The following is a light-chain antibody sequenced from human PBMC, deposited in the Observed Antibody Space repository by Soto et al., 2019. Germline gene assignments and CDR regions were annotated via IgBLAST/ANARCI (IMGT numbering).Light chain of an antibody. CDR1: QSVSSY. CDR3: QQRSNWLRPT. Sequence: EIVLTQSPATLSLSPGERATLSCRASQSVSSYLAWYQQKPGQAPRLLIYDASNRATGIPARFSGSGSGTDFTLTISSLEPEDFAVYYRQQRSNWLRPTFGQGTKVEIK. J-gene: IGKJ1*01. CDR2: DAS. V-gene: IGKV3-11*01.